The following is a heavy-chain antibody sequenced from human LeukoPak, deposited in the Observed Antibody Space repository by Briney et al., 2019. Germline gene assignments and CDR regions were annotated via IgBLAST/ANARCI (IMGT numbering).Heavy chain of an antibody. CDR2: VWHDGSNR. CDR1: GFTFSSYV. D-gene: IGHD3-10*01. CDR3: ARELFGSGSCPDY. V-gene: IGHV3-33*01. J-gene: IGHJ4*02. Sequence: GGSLGLSCTAPGFTFSSYVIHWIRQAPGKGLEWVALVWHDGSNRYYADSVKGRFTISRDNSKNTVYLQMNSLRAEDTAVYYCARELFGSGSCPDYWGQGTLVTVSS.